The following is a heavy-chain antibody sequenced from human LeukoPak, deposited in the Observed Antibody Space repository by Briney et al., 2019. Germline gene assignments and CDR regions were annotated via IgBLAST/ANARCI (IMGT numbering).Heavy chain of an antibody. J-gene: IGHJ6*02. Sequence: KPSETLSLTCDVYGMSLSDYYWTWIRQSPGKGLEWIGEINHSGSANYNPSLESRVTISVDTSKAQFSLKLSSVTAADTGVYYCARRALDYDDVAYFYARCSDVWGQGIKVTVS. CDR3: ARRALDYDDVAYFYARCSDV. D-gene: IGHD4-17*01. CDR2: INHSGSA. V-gene: IGHV4-34*01. CDR1: GMSLSDYY.